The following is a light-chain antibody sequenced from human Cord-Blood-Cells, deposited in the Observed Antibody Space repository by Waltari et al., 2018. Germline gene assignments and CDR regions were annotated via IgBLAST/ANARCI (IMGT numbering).Light chain of an antibody. CDR3: QTWGTGINWV. Sequence: QLVLTQSPSASASLGASVKLTCTLSSGHSSYAIAWHQQQPEKRPRYLMKLNSGGSHSKGDGIPDRFSGSSSGAERYLTISSLQSEDEADYYCQTWGTGINWVFGGGTKLTVL. J-gene: IGLJ3*02. CDR1: SGHSSYA. V-gene: IGLV4-69*01. CDR2: LNSGGSH.